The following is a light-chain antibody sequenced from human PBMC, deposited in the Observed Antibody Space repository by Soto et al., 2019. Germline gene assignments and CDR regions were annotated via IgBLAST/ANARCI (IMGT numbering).Light chain of an antibody. CDR3: QQYDTLRT. V-gene: IGKV1-5*03. Sequence: DIHMTQSPSTLSASVGDRVTITCRASQNVNIWLAWYQKKPGKGPRPLIYEASILESEVPSRFSGSGSGTEFTLTISSLQPDDVATYFCQQYDTLRTFGQGTKVEIK. J-gene: IGKJ1*01. CDR1: QNVNIW. CDR2: EAS.